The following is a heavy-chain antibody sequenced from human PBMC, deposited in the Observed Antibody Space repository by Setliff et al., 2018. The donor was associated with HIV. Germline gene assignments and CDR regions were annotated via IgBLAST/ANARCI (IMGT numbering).Heavy chain of an antibody. V-gene: IGHV1-18*01. Sequence: GASVKVSCKASGYNFTSYGISWVRHAPGQGLEWMGWISAENGNTNYAQKLQGRVTMTTDTSTSTAYLELRSLRAEDTAVYYCARHIQLWSLYYYYYGMDVWGQGTTVTVSS. CDR2: ISAENGNT. D-gene: IGHD5-18*01. CDR3: ARHIQLWSLYYYYYGMDV. J-gene: IGHJ6*02. CDR1: GYNFTSYG.